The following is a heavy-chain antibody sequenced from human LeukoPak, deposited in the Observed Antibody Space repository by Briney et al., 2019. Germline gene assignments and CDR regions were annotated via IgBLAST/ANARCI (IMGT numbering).Heavy chain of an antibody. D-gene: IGHD3-16*02. CDR1: GFTFNSHS. CDR2: ISSSSDYR. V-gene: IGHV3-21*01. Sequence: GGSLRLSCAASGFTFNSHSMNWVRQTPGKGLEWVSSISSSSDYRDYADSVKGRFTISRDNAKNSLYLQMNSPRVEDTAVYYCASRSEFDYWGQGTLVTVSS. CDR3: ASRSEFDY. J-gene: IGHJ4*02.